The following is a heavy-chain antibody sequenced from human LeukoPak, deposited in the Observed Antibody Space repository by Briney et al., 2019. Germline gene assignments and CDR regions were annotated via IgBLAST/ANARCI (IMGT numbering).Heavy chain of an antibody. Sequence: ASVKVSCKTSGYTFTTYGISWVRQAPGQGLEWMGWISAYSGNTNYAQKVQGRVTMTEDTSTDTAYMELSSLRSEDTAVYYCATYPYYYDSSGYYSHWGQGTLVTVSS. CDR3: ATYPYYYDSSGYYSH. CDR1: GYTFTTYG. CDR2: ISAYSGNT. D-gene: IGHD3-22*01. V-gene: IGHV1-18*01. J-gene: IGHJ4*02.